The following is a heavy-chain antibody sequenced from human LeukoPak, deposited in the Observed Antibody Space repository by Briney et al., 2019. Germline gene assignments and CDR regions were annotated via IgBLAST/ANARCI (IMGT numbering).Heavy chain of an antibody. D-gene: IGHD7-27*01. J-gene: IGHJ4*02. Sequence: GESLKISCKGSGYGFATYWIGWVRQMPGKGLEWMGIIYPGDSDTRYSPSFQGQVTISADKSISTAYLQWSSLKASDTAMYYCAIDVVPRWGSNYLDSWGQGTLVTVSS. V-gene: IGHV5-51*01. CDR1: GYGFATYW. CDR2: IYPGDSDT. CDR3: AIDVVPRWGSNYLDS.